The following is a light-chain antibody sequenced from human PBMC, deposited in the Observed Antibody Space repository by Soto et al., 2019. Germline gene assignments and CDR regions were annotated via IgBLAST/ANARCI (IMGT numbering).Light chain of an antibody. V-gene: IGLV1-36*01. Sequence: QSVLTQPPSVSDAPRQRVTISCSGSSSNIGNNAVSWYQQVPGKAPKLLIYYNDLLPSGVSDRFSGSKSGTSASLAISGLQSEDEADYYCAVWDDSLDVWVFGGGTKVTVL. J-gene: IGLJ3*02. CDR3: AVWDDSLDVWV. CDR1: SSNIGNNA. CDR2: YND.